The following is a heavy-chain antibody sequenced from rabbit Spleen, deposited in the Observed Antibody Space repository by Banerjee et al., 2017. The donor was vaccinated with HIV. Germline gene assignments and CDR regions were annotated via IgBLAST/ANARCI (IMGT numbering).Heavy chain of an antibody. J-gene: IGHJ4*01. CDR2: IDPIFGST. CDR3: VRDQAGYSGYGPYYFHL. V-gene: IGHV1S7*01. D-gene: IGHD7-1*01. Sequence: QSVEESGGGLVQPGGSLKLSCKASGFDFSSYGVSWVRQAPGKGLEWIGYIDPIFGSTYDASLVNGRFAISSQNAQNTLYLKLSSLTAAVTATYFCVRDQAGYSGYGPYYFHLWGPGTLVTVS. CDR1: GFDFSSYG.